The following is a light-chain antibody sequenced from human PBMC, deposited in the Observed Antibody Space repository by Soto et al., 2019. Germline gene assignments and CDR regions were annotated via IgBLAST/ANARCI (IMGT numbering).Light chain of an antibody. CDR2: GAY. CDR1: QSVSSK. J-gene: IGKJ1*01. CDR3: LHYNCWTPTWT. V-gene: IGKV3-15*01. Sequence: EIVMTQSPATLSVSPGERATLSCRASQSVSSKLAWYQQKPGQAPRVLIFGAYTRATGIPARFSGSGSGTDFTLTISSLQSEDFAVYYWLHYNCWTPTWTFGQGTRLEIK.